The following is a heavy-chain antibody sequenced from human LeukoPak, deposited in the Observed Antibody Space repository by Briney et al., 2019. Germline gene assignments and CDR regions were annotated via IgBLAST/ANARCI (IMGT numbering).Heavy chain of an antibody. J-gene: IGHJ5*02. Sequence: GGSLRLSCAASGFTFSSYSMNWVRQAPGKGLEWVSYISSSSSTIYYADSVKGRFTISRDNAKNSLYLQMNSLRAEDTAVYYCAKDSRAQLRYFDWFDGESWFDPWGQGTLVTVSS. CDR2: ISSSSSTI. V-gene: IGHV3-48*04. D-gene: IGHD3-9*01. CDR3: AKDSRAQLRYFDWFDGESWFDP. CDR1: GFTFSSYS.